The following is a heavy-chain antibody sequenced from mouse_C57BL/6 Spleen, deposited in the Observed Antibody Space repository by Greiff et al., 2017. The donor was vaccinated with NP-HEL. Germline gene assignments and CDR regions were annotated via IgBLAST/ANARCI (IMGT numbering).Heavy chain of an antibody. CDR2: IRSKSSNYAS. D-gene: IGHD1-1*01. V-gene: IGHV10-3*01. CDR3: VRELSYYGSSSGYFDV. Sequence: EVQLQESGGGLVQPKGSLKLSCAASGFTFNTYAMHWVRQAPGQGLEWVARIRSKSSNYASYSADSVKDSFTISTDDSHTMLYLHMNNLKTEATAMYYCVRELSYYGSSSGYFDVWGTGTTVTVSS. CDR1: GFTFNTYA. J-gene: IGHJ1*03.